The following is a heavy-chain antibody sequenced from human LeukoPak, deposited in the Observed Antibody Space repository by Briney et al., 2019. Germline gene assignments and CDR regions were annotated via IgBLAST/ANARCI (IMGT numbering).Heavy chain of an antibody. CDR3: APLPHYYDSSGYYYLGDY. V-gene: IGHV4-39*01. J-gene: IGHJ4*02. CDR2: IYYSGST. Sequence: PSETLSLTCTVSGGSISSSSYYWGWIRQPPGKGLEWIGSIYYSGSTYYNPSLKSRVTISVDTSKNQFSLKLSSVTAADTAVYYCAPLPHYYDSSGYYYLGDYWGQGTLVTVSS. CDR1: GGSISSSSYY. D-gene: IGHD3-22*01.